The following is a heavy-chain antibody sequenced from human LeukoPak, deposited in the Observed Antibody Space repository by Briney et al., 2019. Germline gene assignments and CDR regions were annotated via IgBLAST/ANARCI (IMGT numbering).Heavy chain of an antibody. CDR1: GYTFTSYG. V-gene: IGHV1-18*01. CDR3: AREGAHCSSTSCQRAFDI. J-gene: IGHJ3*02. Sequence: ASVNVSCKASGYTFTSYGISWVRQAPGQGLEWMGWISTYNGNTNYAQKLQGRVTMTTDTSTSTAYMELRSLRSDDTAVYYCAREGAHCSSTSCQRAFDIWGQGTMVTVSS. D-gene: IGHD2-2*01. CDR2: ISTYNGNT.